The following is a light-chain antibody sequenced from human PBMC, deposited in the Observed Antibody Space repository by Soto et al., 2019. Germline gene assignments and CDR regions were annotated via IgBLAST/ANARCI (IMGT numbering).Light chain of an antibody. CDR3: NSYAGTKNLV. CDR1: SSDVGGHNY. V-gene: IGLV2-8*02. Sequence: QSALTQPPSASRSPGQSVTISCTGTSSDVGGHNYVSWYQQHPGKAPKLIIYDVNKRPSGVPDRFSGSKSGNTASLTVSGLQAEDEADYYCNSYAGTKNLVFGGGTKLTVL. CDR2: DVN. J-gene: IGLJ2*01.